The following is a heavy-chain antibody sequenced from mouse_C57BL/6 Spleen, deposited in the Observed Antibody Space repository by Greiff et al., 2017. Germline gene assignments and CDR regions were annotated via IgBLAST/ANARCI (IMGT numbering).Heavy chain of an antibody. V-gene: IGHV1-18*01. CDR1: GYTFTDYN. D-gene: IGHD2-1*01. CDR3: ARRIPYGKDAMDY. J-gene: IGHJ4*01. CDR2: INPNNGGT. Sequence: EVHLVESGPELVKPGASVKIPCKASGYTFTDYNMDWVKQSHGKSLEWIGDINPNNGGTIYNQKFKGKATLTVDKSSSTAYMELRSLTSEDTAVYYCARRIPYGKDAMDYWGQGTSVTVSS.